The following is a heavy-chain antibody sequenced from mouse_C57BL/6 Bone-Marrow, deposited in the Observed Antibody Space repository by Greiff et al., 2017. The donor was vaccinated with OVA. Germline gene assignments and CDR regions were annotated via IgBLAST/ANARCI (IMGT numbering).Heavy chain of an antibody. CDR2: IYPRSGNT. D-gene: IGHD1-1*01. V-gene: IGHV1-81*01. CDR3: ARKPLYYGSSPWFAY. CDR1: GYTFTSYG. J-gene: IGHJ3*01. Sequence: VQLVESGAELARPGASVKLSCKASGYTFTSYGISWVKQRTGQGLEWIGEIYPRSGNTYYNEKFKGKATLTADKSSSTAYMELRSLTSEDSAVYFCARKPLYYGSSPWFAYWGQGTLVTVSA.